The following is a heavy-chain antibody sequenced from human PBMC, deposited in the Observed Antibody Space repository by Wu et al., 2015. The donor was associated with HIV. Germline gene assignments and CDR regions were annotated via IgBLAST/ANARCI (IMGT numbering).Heavy chain of an antibody. CDR1: GGTFSNYA. CDR2: IIPIFGTS. D-gene: IGHD1-26*01. CDR3: ARVEELWFDP. Sequence: QVQLVQSGAEVKKPGSSVKVSCKASGGTFSNYAISWVRQAPGQGLEWMGGIIPIFGTSNYAQKFQGRVTITADESTGTSYMDLSSLRSEDTAVYYCARVEELWFDPWGQGTLVTVSS. V-gene: IGHV1-69*12. J-gene: IGHJ5*02.